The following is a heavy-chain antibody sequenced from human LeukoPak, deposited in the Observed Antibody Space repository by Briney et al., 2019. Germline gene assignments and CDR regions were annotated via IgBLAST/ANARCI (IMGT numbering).Heavy chain of an antibody. D-gene: IGHD1-26*01. Sequence: SGESLRLSCAASGFTFDEYAMYWVRQAPGKGLEWVSLISGDGGTTSYADSVKGRFTISRDNSENSLNLQMKSLRTEDTALYYCAKARRSGTHYSDFDFWGQGTLVTVSS. J-gene: IGHJ4*02. CDR1: GFTFDEYA. CDR3: AKARRSGTHYSDFDF. V-gene: IGHV3-43*02. CDR2: ISGDGGTT.